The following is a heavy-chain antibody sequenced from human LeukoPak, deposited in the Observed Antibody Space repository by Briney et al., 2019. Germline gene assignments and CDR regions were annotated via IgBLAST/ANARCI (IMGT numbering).Heavy chain of an antibody. CDR2: VDHSGTT. CDR3: ATRPADSTWYGVFDF. D-gene: IGHD6-13*01. J-gene: IGHJ4*02. CDR1: GVSMRGHY. Sequence: SETLSLNCSVSGVSMRGHYWSWIRQPPGKGLERIGYVDHSGTTNYNPSLESRVTMSVDTSKNQFSLKLSSLTAADTALYYCATRPADSTWYGVFDFWSRGTLVTVSS. V-gene: IGHV4-59*11.